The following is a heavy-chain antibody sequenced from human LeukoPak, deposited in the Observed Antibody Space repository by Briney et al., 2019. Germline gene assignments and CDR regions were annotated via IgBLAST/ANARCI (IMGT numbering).Heavy chain of an antibody. V-gene: IGHV3-30-3*01. D-gene: IGHD5-18*01. CDR1: GFTFSSYA. CDR2: ISYDGSNK. CDR3: ARGPRYSYGYGFDY. J-gene: IGHJ4*02. Sequence: GGSLRLSCAASGFTFSSYAMHWVRQAPGKGLEWVAVISYDGSNKYYADSVKGRFTISRDNSKNTLYLQMNSLRAEDTAVYCCARGPRYSYGYGFDYWGQGTLVTVSS.